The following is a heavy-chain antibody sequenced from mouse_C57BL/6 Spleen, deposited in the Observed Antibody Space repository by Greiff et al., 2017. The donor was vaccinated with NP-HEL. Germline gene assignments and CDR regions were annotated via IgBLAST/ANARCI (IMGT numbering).Heavy chain of an antibody. D-gene: IGHD1-1*01. CDR1: GFTFSSYA. CDR3: ARAPITTVVGDWYFDV. J-gene: IGHJ1*03. CDR2: ISDGGSYT. V-gene: IGHV5-4*03. Sequence: EVNVVESGGGLVKPGGSLKLSCAASGFTFSSYAMSWVRQTPETRLEWVATISDGGSYTYYPDNVKGRFTISRDNAKNNLYLQMSHLKSEDTAMYYCARAPITTVVGDWYFDVWGTGTTVTVSS.